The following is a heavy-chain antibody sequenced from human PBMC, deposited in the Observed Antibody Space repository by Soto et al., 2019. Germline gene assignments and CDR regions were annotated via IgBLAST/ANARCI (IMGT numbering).Heavy chain of an antibody. J-gene: IGHJ4*02. CDR1: GYTFTSYA. CDR2: INAGNGNT. CDR3: AREKGLWFGEAVHEY. D-gene: IGHD3-10*01. V-gene: IGHV1-3*01. Sequence: ASVKVSCKASGYTFTSYAVHWVRRAPGQRLEWMGWINAGNGNTKYSQKFQGRVTITRDTSASTAYMELSSLRSEDTAVYYCAREKGLWFGEAVHEYWCQGTRVNVSS.